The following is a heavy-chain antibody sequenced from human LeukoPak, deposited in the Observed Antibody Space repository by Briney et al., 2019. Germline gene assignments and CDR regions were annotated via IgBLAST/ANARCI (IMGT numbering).Heavy chain of an antibody. CDR3: STVGIVVPVGTDAFDI. CDR2: INPNSGGT. D-gene: IGHD2-15*01. J-gene: IGHJ3*02. Sequence: ASVKVSCKASRYTFNDYYMHWVRQAPGQGLEWMGRINPNSGGTNYAQKFQGRVSMTTDTSISTAYMELSRPRSDDTAVYYCSTVGIVVPVGTDAFDIWGQGTMVTVSA. V-gene: IGHV1-2*06. CDR1: RYTFNDYY.